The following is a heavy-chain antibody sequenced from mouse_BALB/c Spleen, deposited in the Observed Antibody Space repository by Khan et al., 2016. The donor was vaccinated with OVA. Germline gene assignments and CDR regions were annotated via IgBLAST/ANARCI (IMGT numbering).Heavy chain of an antibody. CDR1: GYIVTDYA. V-gene: IGHV9-2-1*01. CDR2: INTETGEA. D-gene: IGHD1-1*01. CDR3: AGRFIY. Sequence: QIQLVQSGPQLKKPGETVKISCRASGYIVTDYAMHWVRQAPGKVLRWMGWINTETGEATYADDFKGRFAFSLETSATTTYLQINNLKNEDTATYFCAGRFIYWGQGTLVTVSA. J-gene: IGHJ3*01.